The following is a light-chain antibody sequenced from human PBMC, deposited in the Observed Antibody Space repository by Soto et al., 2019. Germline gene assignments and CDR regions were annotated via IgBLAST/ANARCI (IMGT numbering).Light chain of an antibody. J-gene: IGLJ1*01. CDR3: SSYRSSSTSYV. CDR1: SSDVGGYNY. V-gene: IGLV2-14*01. Sequence: QSALTQPASVSGSPGQSITISCTETSSDVGGYNYVSWYQQHSGKAPKLMIYEVSNRPSGVSNRFSGSKSGNTASLTISGLQAEDEADYYCSSYRSSSTSYVFGTGTKLTVL. CDR2: EVS.